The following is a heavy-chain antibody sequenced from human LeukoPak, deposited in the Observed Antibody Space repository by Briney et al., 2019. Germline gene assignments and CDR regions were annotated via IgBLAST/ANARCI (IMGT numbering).Heavy chain of an antibody. J-gene: IGHJ4*02. CDR3: AFHSGQLPFDY. V-gene: IGHV1-69*01. CDR1: GGTFSSYA. CDR2: IITIFGTA. Sequence: ASVNVSCKASGGTFSSYAISWVRQAPGQGLEWMGGIITIFGTANYAQKFQGRVTITADESTSTAYMELSSLRSEDTAVYYCAFHSGQLPFDYWGQGTLVTVSS. D-gene: IGHD6-19*01.